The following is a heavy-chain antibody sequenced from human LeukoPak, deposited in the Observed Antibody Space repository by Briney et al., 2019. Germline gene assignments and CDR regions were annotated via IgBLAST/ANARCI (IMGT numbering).Heavy chain of an antibody. D-gene: IGHD2-15*01. CDR2: IYTSGST. CDR3: ARDSPYCSGGSCYLHYYYYYMDV. J-gene: IGHJ6*03. Sequence: SETLSLTCTVSGGSISSGSYYWSWIRQPAGKGLEWIGRIYTSGSTNYNPSLKSRVTISVDTSKNQFSLKLSSVTAADTAVYYCARDSPYCSGGSCYLHYYYYYMDVWGKGTTVTVSS. V-gene: IGHV4-61*02. CDR1: GGSISSGSYY.